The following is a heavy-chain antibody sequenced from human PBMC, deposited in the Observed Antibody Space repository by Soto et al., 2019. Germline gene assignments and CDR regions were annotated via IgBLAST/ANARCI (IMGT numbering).Heavy chain of an antibody. CDR3: ARSQGSSTSLENYSYYYYGMDV. J-gene: IGHJ6*02. Sequence: QVQLVQSGAEVKKPGSSVKVSCKASGGTFGSYAISWVRQAPGQGLEWMGGIIPIPGTANYAQKFQGRVTIAADEYTGTAYMELSSLRSEDTAVYYCARSQGSSTSLENYSYYYYGMDVRGQGTTVTVSS. D-gene: IGHD2-2*01. CDR2: IIPIPGTA. V-gene: IGHV1-69*01. CDR1: GGTFGSYA.